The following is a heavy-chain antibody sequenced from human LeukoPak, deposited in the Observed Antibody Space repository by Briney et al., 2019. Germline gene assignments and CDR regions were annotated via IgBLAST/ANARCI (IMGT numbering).Heavy chain of an antibody. J-gene: IGHJ6*02. CDR3: ARAPDYGGNSGVDFYYYGMDV. D-gene: IGHD4-23*01. Sequence: GGSLRLSCAASGFTFSSYGMHWVRQAPGKGLEWVAVIWYDGSNKYYADSVKGRFTISRDNSKNTLYLQMNSLRAEDTAVYYCARAPDYGGNSGVDFYYYGMDVWGQGTTVTVSS. CDR1: GFTFSSYG. CDR2: IWYDGSNK. V-gene: IGHV3-33*01.